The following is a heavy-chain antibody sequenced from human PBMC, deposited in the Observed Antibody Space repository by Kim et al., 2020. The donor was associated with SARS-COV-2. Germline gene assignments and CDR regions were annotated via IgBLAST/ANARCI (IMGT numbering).Heavy chain of an antibody. V-gene: IGHV3-30*04. Sequence: GGSLRLSCAASGFTFSSYAMHWVRQAPGKGLEWVAVISYDGSNKYYADSVKGRFTISRDNSKNTLYLQMNSLRAEDTAVYYCARDQIAWGSGSYSAFDYWGQGTLVTVSS. CDR3: ARDQIAWGSGSYSAFDY. CDR1: GFTFSSYA. D-gene: IGHD3-10*01. J-gene: IGHJ4*02. CDR2: ISYDGSNK.